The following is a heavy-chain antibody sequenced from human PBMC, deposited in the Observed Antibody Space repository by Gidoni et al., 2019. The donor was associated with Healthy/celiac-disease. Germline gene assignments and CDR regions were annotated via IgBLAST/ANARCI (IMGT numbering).Heavy chain of an antibody. CDR2: ISYDGSNK. CDR3: ARTLGAMEEGGAFDI. V-gene: IGHV3-30-3*01. D-gene: IGHD5-18*01. J-gene: IGHJ3*02. CDR1: GFTFSSYA. Sequence: QVQLVESGGGVVQPGRSLSLSCAASGFTFSSYAMHWVRQAPGKGLEWVAVISYDGSNKYYADSVKGRFTISRDNSKNTLYLQMNSLRAEDTAVYYCARTLGAMEEGGAFDIWGQGTMVTVSS.